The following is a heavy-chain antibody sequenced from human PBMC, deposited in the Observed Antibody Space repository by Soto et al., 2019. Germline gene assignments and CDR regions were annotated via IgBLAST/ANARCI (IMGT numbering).Heavy chain of an antibody. J-gene: IGHJ4*02. Sequence: GGSLRLSCAVSGLTVNSNYMSWVRQAPGKGLEWVSLIYSGDNTVYADSVKGRFTISRDNSKNTLSLQMNSLRAEDTAVYYCASWRSSYYWDYWGRGTLVTVSS. CDR3: ASWRSSYYWDY. D-gene: IGHD3-22*01. CDR1: GLTVNSNY. V-gene: IGHV3-66*01. CDR2: IYSGDNT.